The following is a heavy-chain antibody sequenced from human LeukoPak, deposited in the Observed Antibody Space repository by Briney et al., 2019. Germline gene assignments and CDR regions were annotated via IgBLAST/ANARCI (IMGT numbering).Heavy chain of an antibody. J-gene: IGHJ6*02. Sequence: PGGSLRLSCAASGFTFSSYSMNWVRQAPGKGLEWVSRINSDGSSTSYADSVKGRFTISRDNAKNTLYLQMNSLRAEDTAVYYCARDIGYSYEPGAYYYYGMDVWGQGTTVTVSS. CDR2: INSDGSST. D-gene: IGHD5-18*01. V-gene: IGHV3-74*01. CDR3: ARDIGYSYEPGAYYYYGMDV. CDR1: GFTFSSYS.